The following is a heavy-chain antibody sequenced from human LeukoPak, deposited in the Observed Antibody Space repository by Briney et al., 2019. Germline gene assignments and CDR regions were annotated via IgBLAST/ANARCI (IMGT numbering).Heavy chain of an antibody. Sequence: VASVKVSCKASGGTFSSYAISWVRQAPGQGLEWMGGIIPIFGTANYAQKFQGRVTITADESTSTAYMELSSLRSEDTAVYYCARTGFDGSGSYYMDYYHGMDVWGKGTTVTVSS. CDR1: GGTFSSYA. CDR3: ARTGFDGSGSYYMDYYHGMDV. CDR2: IIPIFGTA. D-gene: IGHD3-10*01. J-gene: IGHJ6*04. V-gene: IGHV1-69*01.